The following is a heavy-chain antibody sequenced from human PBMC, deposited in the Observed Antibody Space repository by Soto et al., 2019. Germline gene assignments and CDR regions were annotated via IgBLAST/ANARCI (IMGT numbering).Heavy chain of an antibody. J-gene: IGHJ4*02. Sequence: QVQLVESGGGVVQPGRSLRLSCAASGFTFSNYGMHWVRQAPGKGLEWVALISCDGYNKYYADSVKGRFTISRDSSKSTLYLQMDSLKAEDTAVYYCAKDPANVEIHGAFDYWGQGTLVTVSS. CDR2: ISCDGYNK. CDR3: AKDPANVEIHGAFDY. CDR1: GFTFSNYG. D-gene: IGHD4-17*01. V-gene: IGHV3-30*18.